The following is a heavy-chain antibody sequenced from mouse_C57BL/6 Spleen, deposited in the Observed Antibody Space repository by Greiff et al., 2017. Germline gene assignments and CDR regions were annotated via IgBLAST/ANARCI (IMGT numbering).Heavy chain of an antibody. D-gene: IGHD1-1*01. Sequence: QVQLQQSGAELVKPGASVKISCKASGYAFSSYWMNWVKQRPGKGLEWIGQIYPGDGDTNYNGKFKGKATRTADKSSSTAYMLLGILTSEDSAVYFCARKGGYYHFDVWGTGTTVTVSS. J-gene: IGHJ1*03. V-gene: IGHV1-80*01. CDR2: IYPGDGDT. CDR3: ARKGGYYHFDV. CDR1: GYAFSSYW.